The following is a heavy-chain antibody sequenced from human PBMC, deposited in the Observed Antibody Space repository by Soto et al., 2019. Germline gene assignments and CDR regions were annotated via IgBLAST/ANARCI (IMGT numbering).Heavy chain of an antibody. J-gene: IGHJ3*02. Sequence: QVQLQESGPGLVKPSQTLSLTCTVSGGSISSGGYYWSWIRQHPGKGLEWIGYIYYSGSTYYNPSLNSRVTIPVDTSKNQFSLKLSSVTAADTAVYYCARGENRSGGDDAFDIWGQGTMVTVSS. CDR3: ARGENRSGGDDAFDI. V-gene: IGHV4-31*03. CDR1: GGSISSGGYY. CDR2: IYYSGST. D-gene: IGHD2-21*01.